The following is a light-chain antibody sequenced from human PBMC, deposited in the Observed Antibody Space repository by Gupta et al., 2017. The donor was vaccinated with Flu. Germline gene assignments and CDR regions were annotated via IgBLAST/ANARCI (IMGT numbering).Light chain of an antibody. J-gene: IGKJ4*01. V-gene: IGKV1-5*03. CDR1: QNIEDW. CDR2: KAS. CDR3: QNYNSH. Sequence: DFQMTQSPSTLSASVGDRVTITCRASQNIEDWLAWYQQKPGKAPQLLSYKASKLEGAVTSRVGGSGFGTEFTLTISSVQSDDYASEDGQNYNSHFGGGTKVEIK.